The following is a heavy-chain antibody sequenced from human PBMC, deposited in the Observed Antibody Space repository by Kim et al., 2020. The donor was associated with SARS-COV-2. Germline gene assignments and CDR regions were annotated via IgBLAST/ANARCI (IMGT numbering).Heavy chain of an antibody. Sequence: GGSLRLSCAASGFTFSSYWMSWVRQAPGKGLEWVANIKQDGSEKYYVDSVKGRFTISRDNAKNSLYLQMNSLRAEDTAVYYCARDSANYYYGMDVWGQGTTVTVSS. CDR2: IKQDGSEK. V-gene: IGHV3-7*01. CDR3: ARDSANYYYGMDV. CDR1: GFTFSSYW. D-gene: IGHD1-26*01. J-gene: IGHJ6*02.